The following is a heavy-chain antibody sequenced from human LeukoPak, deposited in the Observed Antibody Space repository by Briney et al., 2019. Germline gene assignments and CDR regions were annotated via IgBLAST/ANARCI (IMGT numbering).Heavy chain of an antibody. D-gene: IGHD3-9*01. V-gene: IGHV4-31*03. CDR2: IYYSGST. CDR3: ASTDILTGYYGY. Sequence: PSETLSLTCTVSGGSISSGGYYWSWIRQHPGKGLEWIGYIYYSGSTYYNPSLKSRVTISVDTSKNQFSLKLSSVTAADTAVYYCASTDILTGYYGYWGQGTLVTVSS. J-gene: IGHJ4*02. CDR1: GGSISSGGYY.